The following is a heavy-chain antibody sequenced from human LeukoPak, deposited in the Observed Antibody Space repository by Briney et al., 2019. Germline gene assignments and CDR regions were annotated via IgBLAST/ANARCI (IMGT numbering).Heavy chain of an antibody. J-gene: IGHJ4*02. CDR2: VYYTGNT. CDR1: GDPISGYSDY. CDR3: AREYSAFDY. Sequence: SETLSLTCTVSGDPISGYSDYKWTWLRQPPGKELEWIGYVYYTGNTNYNPSLKSRVTISVDTSKNQFSLKLTSVTAADTAVYYCAREYSAFDYWGQGILVTVSS. D-gene: IGHD1-26*01. V-gene: IGHV4-61*08.